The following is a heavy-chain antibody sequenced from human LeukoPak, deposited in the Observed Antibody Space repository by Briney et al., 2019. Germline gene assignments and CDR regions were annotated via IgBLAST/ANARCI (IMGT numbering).Heavy chain of an antibody. CDR3: ARGGYSYGSFRLYFDF. CDR1: GSSISSYY. J-gene: IGHJ4*02. D-gene: IGHD5-18*01. Sequence: SETLSLTCTVSGSSISSYYWSRIRRPPGKGLEWIGYISYSGATTYNPSLKSRVTISLDMSKNQFSLTLSSVTAADTAVYYCARGGYSYGSFRLYFDFWGQGTLVTVSS. CDR2: ISYSGAT. V-gene: IGHV4-59*01.